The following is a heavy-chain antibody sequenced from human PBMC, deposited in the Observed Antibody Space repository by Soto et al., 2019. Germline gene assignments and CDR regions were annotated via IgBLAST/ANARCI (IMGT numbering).Heavy chain of an antibody. Sequence: GSLSLSCAASGFTFSSYAMHWVRQAPGKGLEWVAVISYDGSNKYYADSVKGRFTISRDNSKNKLYLQMKSLRAEDTAVYYCARVATIWYYYYGMDVWGQGTTVTVSS. CDR3: ARVATIWYYYYGMDV. J-gene: IGHJ6*02. CDR2: ISYDGSNK. D-gene: IGHD5-12*01. CDR1: GFTFSSYA. V-gene: IGHV3-30*14.